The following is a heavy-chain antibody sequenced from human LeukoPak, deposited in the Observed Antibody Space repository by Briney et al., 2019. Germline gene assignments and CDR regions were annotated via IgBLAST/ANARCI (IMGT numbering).Heavy chain of an antibody. D-gene: IGHD3-16*02. V-gene: IGHV3-53*01. Sequence: GSLRLSCAASGFTVSSNYMSWVRQAPGKGLEWVSVIYGGGGTYYADSVKGRFTISRDTSKNTLYLQMSSLRAEDTAVYYCAKDIANWGQGTLVTVSS. CDR1: GFTVSSNY. CDR2: IYGGGGT. J-gene: IGHJ4*02. CDR3: AKDIAN.